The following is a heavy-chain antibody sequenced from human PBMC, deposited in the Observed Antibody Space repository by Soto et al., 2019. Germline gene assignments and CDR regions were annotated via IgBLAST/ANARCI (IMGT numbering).Heavy chain of an antibody. Sequence: SETLSLTCIVSGGSISSSSYYWGWIRQPPGKGLEWIGSIYYSGSTYYNPSLKSRVTISVDTSKNQFSLKLSSVTAADTAVYYCARRGSSSGGWFDPWGQGTLVTVSS. CDR1: GGSISSSSYY. CDR3: ARRGSSSGGWFDP. V-gene: IGHV4-39*01. D-gene: IGHD6-6*01. J-gene: IGHJ5*02. CDR2: IYYSGST.